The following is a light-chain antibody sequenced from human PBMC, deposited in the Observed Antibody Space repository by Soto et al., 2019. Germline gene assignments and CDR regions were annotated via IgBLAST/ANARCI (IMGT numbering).Light chain of an antibody. J-gene: IGKJ1*01. V-gene: IGKV3-20*01. CDR1: QTVLNKY. CDR3: QQYGSSPTT. CDR2: GAS. Sequence: EIVLTQSPGTLSLSPGEIATLSFSASQTVLNKYLTWYQQKPGQAPRRLIFGASIRATGIPDRFSGSGSGTDFTLTISRLEPEDFAVYYCQQYGSSPTTFGQGTKVDIK.